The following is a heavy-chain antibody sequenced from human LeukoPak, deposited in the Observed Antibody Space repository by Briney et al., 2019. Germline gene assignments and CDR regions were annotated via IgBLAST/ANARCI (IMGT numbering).Heavy chain of an antibody. J-gene: IGHJ5*02. Sequence: SETLSLTCTVSGGSISSYYWSWIRQPPGKGLEWIGYIYYSGSTNYNPSLKSRVTISVDTSKNQFSLKLSSVTAADTAVYYCARASRGFGELYRPYIWFDPWGQGTLVTVSS. CDR1: GGSISSYY. V-gene: IGHV4-59*01. CDR3: ARASRGFGELYRPYIWFDP. D-gene: IGHD3-10*01. CDR2: IYYSGST.